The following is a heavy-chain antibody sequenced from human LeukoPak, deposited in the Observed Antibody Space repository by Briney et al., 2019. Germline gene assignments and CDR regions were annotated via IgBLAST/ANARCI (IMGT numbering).Heavy chain of an antibody. CDR3: ARGIVKMVYATFDS. J-gene: IGHJ4*02. V-gene: IGHV4-34*01. CDR2: INHTGRT. Sequence: SETLSLTCAVYGGSFSGYYWSWIRQPPGKGLEWIGEINHTGRTNYNPSLRSRLTLSVDTSKNHFSLKLSSVTAADTAMYYCARGIVKMVYATFDSWGQGTPVTVSS. CDR1: GGSFSGYY. D-gene: IGHD2-8*01.